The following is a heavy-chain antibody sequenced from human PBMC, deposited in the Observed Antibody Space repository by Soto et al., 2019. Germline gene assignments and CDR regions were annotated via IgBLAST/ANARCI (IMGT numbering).Heavy chain of an antibody. Sequence: SETMSLTCTVSGDSISTYYWSWIRQPPGKGLEWIGYIYYSGSTNYNPSLKSRVTISVDTSKNQFSLKLSSVTAADTAVYYCAREPVAGNGGWFDPRGQGTLVTVSS. CDR1: GDSISTYY. CDR3: AREPVAGNGGWFDP. CDR2: IYYSGST. J-gene: IGHJ5*02. D-gene: IGHD6-19*01. V-gene: IGHV4-59*01.